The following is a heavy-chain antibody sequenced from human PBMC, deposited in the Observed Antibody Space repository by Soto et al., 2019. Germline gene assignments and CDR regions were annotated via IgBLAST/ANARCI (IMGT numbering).Heavy chain of an antibody. CDR2: IYYSGST. V-gene: IGHV4-31*03. CDR1: GGSISSGAYY. J-gene: IGHJ3*02. Sequence: PSETLSLTCTVSGGSISSGAYYWSWIRQHPGKGLERIGNIYYSGSTSYNPSLRSRVTISVDTSRKQFSLKLSSVTAADTAVYYFAVRFLEWPEDPRDAFDIWGKWTMFTVSS. D-gene: IGHD3-3*01. CDR3: AVRFLEWPEDPRDAFDI.